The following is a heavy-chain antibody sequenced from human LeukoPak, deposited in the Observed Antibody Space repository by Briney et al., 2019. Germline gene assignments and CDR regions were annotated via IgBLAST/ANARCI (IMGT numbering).Heavy chain of an antibody. CDR2: INHSGST. V-gene: IGHV4-34*01. CDR1: GGSFSGYY. D-gene: IGHD6-13*01. CDR3: ARVMYSSSWLDWFDP. Sequence: SETLSLTCAVYGGSFSGYYWSWIRQPPGKGLEWTGEINHSGSTNYNPSLKSRVTISVDTSKNQFSLKLSSVTAADTAVYYCARVMYSSSWLDWFDPWGQGTLVTVSS. J-gene: IGHJ5*02.